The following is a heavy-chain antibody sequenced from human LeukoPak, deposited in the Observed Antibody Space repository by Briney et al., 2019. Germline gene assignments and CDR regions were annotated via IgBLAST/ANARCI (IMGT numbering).Heavy chain of an antibody. J-gene: IGHJ4*02. CDR3: ARGYHYYDSSGMLY. CDR2: INEDGSEK. V-gene: IGHV3-7*01. CDR1: GFTLSSYW. Sequence: GGSLRLSCEVSGFTLSSYWMGWVRQAPGKGLEWVANINEDGSEKNYVDSVRGRFTISRDNAKKSLYLQMNGLRAEDTAMYYCARGYHYYDSSGMLYWGQGTLVTVSS. D-gene: IGHD3-22*01.